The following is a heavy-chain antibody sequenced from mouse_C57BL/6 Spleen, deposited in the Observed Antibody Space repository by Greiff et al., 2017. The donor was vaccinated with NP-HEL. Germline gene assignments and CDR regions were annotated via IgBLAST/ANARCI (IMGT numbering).Heavy chain of an antibody. CDR3: ARDYGSRGTSWFAY. D-gene: IGHD1-1*01. J-gene: IGHJ3*01. V-gene: IGHV1-50*01. CDR1: GYTFTSYW. Sequence: QVQLQQPGAELVKPGASVKLSCKASGYTFTSYWMQWVKQRPGQGLEWIGEIDPSDSYTNYNQKFKGKATLTVDTSSSTAYMQLSSLTSEDSAVYYCARDYGSRGTSWFAYWGQGTLVTVSA. CDR2: IDPSDSYT.